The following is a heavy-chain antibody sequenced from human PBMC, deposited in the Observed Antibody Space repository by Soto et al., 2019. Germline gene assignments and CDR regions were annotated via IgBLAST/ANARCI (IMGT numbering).Heavy chain of an antibody. CDR1: GFTFDDYA. CDR2: ITWNSGGI. J-gene: IGHJ4*02. V-gene: IGHV3-9*01. CDR3: ANPRYDY. Sequence: EVQLVESGGGLVQPGRSLRLSCAASGFTFDDYAMHWVRQAPGKGLEWVSGITWNSGGIGYADSVKGRFTISRDNAKKSLYLQMNSLRAEDTALYYCANPRYDYWGQGTLVTVSS. D-gene: IGHD3-9*01.